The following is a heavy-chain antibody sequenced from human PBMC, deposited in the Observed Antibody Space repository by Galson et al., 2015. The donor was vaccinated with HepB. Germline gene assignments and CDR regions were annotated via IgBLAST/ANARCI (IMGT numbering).Heavy chain of an antibody. J-gene: IGHJ4*02. CDR1: GYSFTSYW. D-gene: IGHD3-10*01. Sequence: QSGAEVKKPGESLKISCKGSGYSFTSYWIGWVRQMPGKGLEWMGIIYPGDSDTRYSPTFQGQVTISADKSISTAYLQWTSLQASDNAMYYCARHPWPVRGLPIAPPDYWGQGTLVTVSS. CDR2: IYPGDSDT. CDR3: ARHPWPVRGLPIAPPDY. V-gene: IGHV5-51*01.